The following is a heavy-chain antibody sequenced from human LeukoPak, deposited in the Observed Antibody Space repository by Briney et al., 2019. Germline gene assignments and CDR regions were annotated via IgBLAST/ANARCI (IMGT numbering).Heavy chain of an antibody. CDR3: SRGGYRYGWFDP. CDR2: ISAYNGNT. Sequence: ASVKVSCKAPGYTFTRDMISRVRQAPGQGLEWMGWISAYNGNTNYAQKLQGRVTMTTDTSTSTAYMELRSLRSDDTAVYYCSRGGYRYGWFDPWVQGTLVTVSS. CDR1: GYTFTRDM. V-gene: IGHV1-18*01. D-gene: IGHD5-18*01. J-gene: IGHJ5*02.